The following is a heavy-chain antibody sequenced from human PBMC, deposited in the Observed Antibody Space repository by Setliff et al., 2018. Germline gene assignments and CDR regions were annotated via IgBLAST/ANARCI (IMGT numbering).Heavy chain of an antibody. CDR3: ARASLGKFGSAVEYFHH. CDR1: GFTFSDHW. V-gene: IGHV3-74*01. D-gene: IGHD2-15*01. J-gene: IGHJ1*01. Sequence: PGGSLRLSCAASGFTFSDHWMHWVRQVPGKGLVWVSRINSEGSRTIYADAVRGRSTISRDNAKNTLYLQMNSLRADDTAVYYCARASLGKFGSAVEYFHHWGQGTLVTVSS. CDR2: INSEGSRT.